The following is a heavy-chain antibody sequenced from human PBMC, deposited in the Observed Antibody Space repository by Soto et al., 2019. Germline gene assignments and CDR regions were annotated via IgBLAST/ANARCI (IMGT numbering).Heavy chain of an antibody. V-gene: IGHV3-21*01. CDR1: GFTFSSYS. D-gene: IGHD6-19*01. Sequence: GGSLRLSCAASGFTFSSYSMNWVRQAPGKGLEWVSSISSCSSYIYYADSVKGRFTISRDNAKNSLYLQMNSLRAEDTAVYYCARVEQWLAHDAFDIWGQGTMVTVS. J-gene: IGHJ3*02. CDR2: ISSCSSYI. CDR3: ARVEQWLAHDAFDI.